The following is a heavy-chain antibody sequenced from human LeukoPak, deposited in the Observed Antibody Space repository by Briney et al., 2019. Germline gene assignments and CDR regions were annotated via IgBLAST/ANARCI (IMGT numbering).Heavy chain of an antibody. Sequence: ASVKVSCKASGYTFTGYYMHWVRQAPGQGLEWMGWINPNSGGTNYAQKFQGRVTMTRDTSISTAYMELSRLRPDDTAVYYCARDLHYYDSSGYYYSDAFDIWGQGTMVTVSS. CDR2: INPNSGGT. CDR1: GYTFTGYY. CDR3: ARDLHYYDSSGYYYSDAFDI. D-gene: IGHD3-22*01. J-gene: IGHJ3*02. V-gene: IGHV1-2*02.